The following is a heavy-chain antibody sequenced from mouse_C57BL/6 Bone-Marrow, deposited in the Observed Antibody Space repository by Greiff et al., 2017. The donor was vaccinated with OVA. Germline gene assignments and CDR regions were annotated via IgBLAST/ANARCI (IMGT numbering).Heavy chain of an antibody. CDR1: GFTFSDFY. J-gene: IGHJ1*03. Sequence: EVKLQESGGGLVQSGRSLRLSCATSGFTFSDFYMEWVRQAPGKGLEWIAASRNKANDYTTEYSASVKGRFIVSRDTSQSILYLQMNALRAEDTAIYYCARDADYYGSSSYWYFDVWGTGTTVTVSS. CDR2: SRNKANDYTT. V-gene: IGHV7-1*01. CDR3: ARDADYYGSSSYWYFDV. D-gene: IGHD1-1*01.